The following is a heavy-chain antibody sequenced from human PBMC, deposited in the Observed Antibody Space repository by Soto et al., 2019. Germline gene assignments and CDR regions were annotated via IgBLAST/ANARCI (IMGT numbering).Heavy chain of an antibody. CDR2: LQSGGSA. Sequence: GGSLRLSCAASGFIVNSNNMVWVRQAPGKGLEWVSLLQSGGSAYYGDSVKGRFTMSRDIAKNTLYLQMNNLRPEDTAVYYCASFVGLLWGGVSPAESWGSYYFDNWGQGTLVTVSS. CDR1: GFIVNSNN. D-gene: IGHD2-8*01. CDR3: ASFVGLLWGGVSPAESWGSYYFDN. V-gene: IGHV3-53*05. J-gene: IGHJ4*02.